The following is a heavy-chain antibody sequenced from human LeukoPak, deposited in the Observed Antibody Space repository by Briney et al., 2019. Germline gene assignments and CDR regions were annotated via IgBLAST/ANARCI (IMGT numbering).Heavy chain of an antibody. CDR1: GYTFTVYY. CDR3: ARGLTGDAFDI. CDR2: INPNSGGT. Sequence: ASVKVSCKASGYTFTVYYMHWVRQAPGQGLEWMGRINPNSGGTNYAQKFQGRVTMTRGTSISTAYMELSRLRSDDTAVYYCARGLTGDAFDIWGQGTMVTVSS. V-gene: IGHV1-2*06. D-gene: IGHD7-27*01. J-gene: IGHJ3*02.